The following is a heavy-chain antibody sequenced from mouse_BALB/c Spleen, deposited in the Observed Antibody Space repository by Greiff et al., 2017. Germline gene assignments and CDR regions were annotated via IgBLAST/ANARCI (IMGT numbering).Heavy chain of an antibody. CDR2: IRNKANGYTT. J-gene: IGHJ4*01. CDR1: GFTFTDYY. Sequence: EVKVVESGGGLVQPGGSLRLSCATSGFTFTDYYMSWVRQPPGKALEWLGFIRNKANGYTTEYSASVKGRFTISRDNSQSILYLQMNTLRAEDSATYYCARVGFSYARDYWGQGASVTVSS. V-gene: IGHV7-3*02. CDR3: ARVGFSYARDY.